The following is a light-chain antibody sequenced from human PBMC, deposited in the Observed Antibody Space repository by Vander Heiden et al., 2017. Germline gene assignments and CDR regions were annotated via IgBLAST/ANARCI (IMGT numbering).Light chain of an antibody. CDR1: QSVLYSPNNKNY. CDR3: QQYYSTPPHT. CDR2: WAS. Sequence: DIVMTQSPDSPAVSLGERATITCKSSQSVLYSPNNKNYLAWYQQKPGQPPKLLIYWASTRESGVPDRFSGSGSGKDFTLTISSLQAEDVAVYYCQQYYSTPPHTFGQGTKLEIK. V-gene: IGKV4-1*01. J-gene: IGKJ2*01.